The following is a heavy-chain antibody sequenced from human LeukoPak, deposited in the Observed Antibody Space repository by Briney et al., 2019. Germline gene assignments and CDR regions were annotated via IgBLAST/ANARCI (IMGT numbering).Heavy chain of an antibody. Sequence: SETLSLTCTVSXGXXSSSTYYWGWXRQXXXXGLEWIGEINHSGSTNYNPSLKSRVTISVDTSKNQFSLKLSSVTAADTAVYYCARLSRLDYWGQGTLVTVSS. CDR1: XGXXSSSTYY. CDR2: INHSGST. V-gene: IGHV4-39*07. CDR3: ARLSRLDY. J-gene: IGHJ4*02.